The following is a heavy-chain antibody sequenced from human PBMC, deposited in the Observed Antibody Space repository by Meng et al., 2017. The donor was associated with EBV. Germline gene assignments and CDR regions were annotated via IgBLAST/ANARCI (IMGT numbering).Heavy chain of an antibody. CDR1: VFTFSSYG. CDR2: ISGSSSYI. J-gene: IGHJ4*02. V-gene: IGHV3-21*01. CDR3: ARTLGGWLFDY. Sequence: VRVCQFGGGLKKPGGSLRFSGATSVFTFSSYGINWVRQAPGKGLEWISSISGSSSYINYARSVKGRFTISRDNAKNSVYLQMNSLIAEDTAVYYCARTLGGWLFDYWGQGTLVTVSS. D-gene: IGHD6-19*01.